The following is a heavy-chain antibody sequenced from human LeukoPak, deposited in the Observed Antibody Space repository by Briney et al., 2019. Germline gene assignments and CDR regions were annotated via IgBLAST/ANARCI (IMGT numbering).Heavy chain of an antibody. CDR2: IRSKAYGGTT. D-gene: IGHD3-9*01. CDR3: TRDMTGYYPRGYFDY. V-gene: IGHV3-49*04. J-gene: IGHJ4*02. CDR1: GFTFGDYA. Sequence: PGGSLRLSCTASGFTFGDYAMSWVRQAPGKGLEWVGFIRSKAYGGTTEYAASVKGRFTISGDDSKSIAYLQMNSLKTEDTAVYYCTRDMTGYYPRGYFDYWGQGTLVTVSS.